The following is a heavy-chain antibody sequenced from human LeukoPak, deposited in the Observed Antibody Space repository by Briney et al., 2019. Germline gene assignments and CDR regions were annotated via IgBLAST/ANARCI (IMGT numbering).Heavy chain of an antibody. CDR1: SGSISPYY. CDR3: AKDPSKSTPNFYMDV. CDR2: HRVSGSST. V-gene: IGHV3-23*01. D-gene: IGHD2-8*01. J-gene: IGHJ6*03. Sequence: PSETLSLTCTVSSGSISPYYWSWVRQAPGKALEWVYSHRVSGSSTHYVESVKGRFTISRDNSKNTLYLQMSSLRAEDTAVYHCAKDPSKSTPNFYMDVWGKGTTVTVSS.